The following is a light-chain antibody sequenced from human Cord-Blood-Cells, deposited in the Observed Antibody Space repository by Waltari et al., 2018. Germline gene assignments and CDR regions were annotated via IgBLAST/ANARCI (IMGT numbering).Light chain of an antibody. CDR1: SSDVGGYNY. V-gene: IGLV2-14*03. CDR2: DVS. Sequence: QSALTQPASVSGYPGQSITISCTGTSSDVGGYNYFSWYQQHPGKAPKLMIYDVSNRPSGVSNRFSGSKSGNTASLTISGLQAEDEADYYCSSYTSSSTWVFGGGTKLTVL. CDR3: SSYTSSSTWV. J-gene: IGLJ3*02.